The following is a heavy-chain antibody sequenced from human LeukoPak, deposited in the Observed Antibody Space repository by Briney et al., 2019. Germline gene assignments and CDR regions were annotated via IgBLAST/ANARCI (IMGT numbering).Heavy chain of an antibody. CDR1: GFSFSSYA. V-gene: IGHV3-33*07. CDR3: ARDGLTDSSGYTVIDN. Sequence: GGSLRLSCAASGFSFSSYAIYWVRQAPGKGLGWVAVIWSDGNNKYYSDSVKGRFTISRDISNNTLYLEMNSLRAEDTAVYYCARDGLTDSSGYTVIDNWGQGTLVTVSS. CDR2: IWSDGNNK. J-gene: IGHJ4*02. D-gene: IGHD3-22*01.